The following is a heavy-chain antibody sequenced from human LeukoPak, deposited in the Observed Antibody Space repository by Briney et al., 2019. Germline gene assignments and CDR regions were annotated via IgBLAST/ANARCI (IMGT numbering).Heavy chain of an antibody. J-gene: IGHJ4*02. CDR1: GFTFDNYR. D-gene: IGHD1-26*01. Sequence: PGGSLRLSCAASGFTFDNYRMRWVRQAPGKGLEWVSTVNADGGNTYYADSVKGRFTISRDNSKSTLILQMNSLRVEDTALYYCTKRVKYGGTWDHFADWGQGTLVTVSS. CDR2: VNADGGNT. V-gene: IGHV3-23*01. CDR3: TKRVKYGGTWDHFAD.